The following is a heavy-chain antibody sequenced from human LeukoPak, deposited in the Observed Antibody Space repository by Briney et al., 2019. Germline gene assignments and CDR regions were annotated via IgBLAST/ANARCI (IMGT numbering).Heavy chain of an antibody. CDR1: GFTFSGYG. D-gene: IGHD3-10*01. Sequence: GRSLRLSCAASGFTFSGYGMHWVRQAPGKGLEWVAVISHDVSDKYYADSVKGRFTISRDNSKNTLYLQMNSLRADDTAVYYCANYGSVSYFAYWGQGTLVTVSS. CDR3: ANYGSVSYFAY. CDR2: ISHDVSDK. V-gene: IGHV3-30*18. J-gene: IGHJ4*02.